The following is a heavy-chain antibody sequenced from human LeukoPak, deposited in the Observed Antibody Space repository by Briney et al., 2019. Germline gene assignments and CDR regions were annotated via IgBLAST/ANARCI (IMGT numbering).Heavy chain of an antibody. V-gene: IGHV3-23*01. D-gene: IGHD5-12*01. J-gene: IGHJ3*01. CDR1: GFTFSSYA. CDR2: ISGSGGST. Sequence: GGSLRLSCAASGFTFSSYAMSWVREAPGKGGEWVSAISGSGGSTYYADSVKGRFTISRDNSKNTLYLQMNSLRAEDTAVYYCAKLGQGGYSGWPYDAFDVWGQGTLVTVSS. CDR3: AKLGQGGYSGWPYDAFDV.